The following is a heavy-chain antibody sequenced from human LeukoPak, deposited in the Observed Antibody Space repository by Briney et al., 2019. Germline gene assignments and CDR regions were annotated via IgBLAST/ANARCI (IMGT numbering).Heavy chain of an antibody. CDR3: VKDRGTPFDY. Sequence: GGSLRLSCSTSGFTFSNYAIHWVRQAPGKGLEYVSAISSNGGSTYYADSVKGRFTISRDNSKNTLYLQMSSLRTEDTAVYYCVKDRGTPFDYWGQGTLVTVSA. CDR2: ISSNGGST. V-gene: IGHV3-64D*06. CDR1: GFTFSNYA. J-gene: IGHJ4*02.